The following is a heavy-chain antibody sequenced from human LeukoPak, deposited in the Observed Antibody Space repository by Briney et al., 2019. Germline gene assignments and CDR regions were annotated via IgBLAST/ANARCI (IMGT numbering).Heavy chain of an antibody. CDR1: GGSISSYY. J-gene: IGHJ2*01. CDR3: ARHDSSGWSNWYFDL. Sequence: SETLSLTCTVSGGSISSYYWGWIRQPPGKGLEWIGYIYYSGSTNYNPSLKSRVTISVDTSKNQFSLKLSSVTAADTAVYYCARHDSSGWSNWYFDLWGRGTLVTVSS. V-gene: IGHV4-59*08. CDR2: IYYSGST. D-gene: IGHD6-19*01.